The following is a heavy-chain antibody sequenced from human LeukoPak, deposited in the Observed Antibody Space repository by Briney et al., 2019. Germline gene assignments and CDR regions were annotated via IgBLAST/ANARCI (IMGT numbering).Heavy chain of an antibody. D-gene: IGHD3-22*01. V-gene: IGHV3-21*01. J-gene: IGHJ4*02. CDR1: GFTFSSYS. CDR3: ARAGYYYDSSGYYVFDY. CDR2: ISSSSSYI. Sequence: GGSLRLSCAASGFTFSSYSMNWVRQAPGKGLEWVSSISSSSSYIYYADSVKGRFTISRDNAKNSLYLQMNSLRAEDTAVYYCARAGYYYDSSGYYVFDYWGQGTLVTVSS.